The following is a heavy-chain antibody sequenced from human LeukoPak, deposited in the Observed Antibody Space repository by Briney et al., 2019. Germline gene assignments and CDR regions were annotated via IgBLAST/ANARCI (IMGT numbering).Heavy chain of an antibody. CDR1: GFTFSSYG. J-gene: IGHJ4*02. CDR3: ARVVTIFGVVIPYYFDY. CDR2: ISYDGSNK. D-gene: IGHD3-3*01. V-gene: IGHV3-30*03. Sequence: GGSLRLSCAASGFTFSSYGMHWVRQAPGKGLEWVAVISYDGSNKYYADSVKGRFTISRDNSKNTLYLQMNSLRAEDTAVYYCARVVTIFGVVIPYYFDYWGQGTLVTVSS.